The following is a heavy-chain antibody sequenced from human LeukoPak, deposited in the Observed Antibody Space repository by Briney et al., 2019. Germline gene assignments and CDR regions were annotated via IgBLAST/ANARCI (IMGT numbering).Heavy chain of an antibody. V-gene: IGHV3-23*01. CDR1: GFTFSSCA. CDR3: AKDPIFSGSYGVFDY. CDR2: IIDSGNSI. J-gene: IGHJ4*02. D-gene: IGHD1-26*01. Sequence: GGSLRLSCAASGFTFSSCAMSWVRQAPGKGLEWVSTIIDSGNSIYYADSAEGRFTISRDNSRNTLYLQMNSLRAGDTAVYYCAKDPIFSGSYGVFDYWGLGTLVTVSS.